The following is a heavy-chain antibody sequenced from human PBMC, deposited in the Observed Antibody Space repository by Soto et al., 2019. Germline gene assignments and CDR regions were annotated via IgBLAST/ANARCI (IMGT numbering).Heavy chain of an antibody. J-gene: IGHJ6*02. CDR1: GGSISSEYFH. D-gene: IGHD2-21*02. Sequence: QVQLQQSGPGLVEPSQTLSLICAVSGGSISSEYFHWTWIRQSPGKGLEWIGYIHYTGSIMYNPSFKSRLTMAVDTTKNQFSLQLTSGTAADTAVYFCAREDDGGDRDYYGLDVWGQGTTVTVSS. V-gene: IGHV4-30-4*08. CDR3: AREDDGGDRDYYGLDV. CDR2: IHYTGSI.